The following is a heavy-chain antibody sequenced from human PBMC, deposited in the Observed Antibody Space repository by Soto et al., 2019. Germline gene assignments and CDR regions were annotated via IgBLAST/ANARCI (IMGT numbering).Heavy chain of an antibody. V-gene: IGHV2-5*02. CDR2: IYWDDDK. D-gene: IGHD6-13*01. J-gene: IGHJ4*02. CDR1: GLSLSTSGVA. Sequence: QITLKESGPTLVKPTQTLTLTCTFSGLSLSTSGVAVGWIRQPPRKALEWLALIYWDDDKRYSPSLKSRLTITKDTSKTKVVLTMTNMVPVDTATYHCVHSEKEAAGHFDYWGQGTLVTVSS. CDR3: VHSEKEAAGHFDY.